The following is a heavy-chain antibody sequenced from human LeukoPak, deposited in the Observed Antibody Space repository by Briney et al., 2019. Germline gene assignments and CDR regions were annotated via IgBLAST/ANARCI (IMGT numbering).Heavy chain of an antibody. CDR3: ARRRSITAYFDY. Sequence: SETLSLTCTVSGYSISSGYYWGWIRQPPGKGLEWIGSIYHSGSTYYNPSLKSRVTISVDTSKNQFSLKLSSVTAADTAVYYCARRRSITAYFDYWGQGTLVTVSS. J-gene: IGHJ4*02. CDR2: IYHSGST. D-gene: IGHD5-12*01. V-gene: IGHV4-38-2*02. CDR1: GYSISSGYY.